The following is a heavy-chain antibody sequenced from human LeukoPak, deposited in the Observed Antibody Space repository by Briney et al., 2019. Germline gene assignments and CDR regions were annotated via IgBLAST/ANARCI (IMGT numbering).Heavy chain of an antibody. V-gene: IGHV4-59*01. CDR2: IYYTGST. J-gene: IGHJ4*02. Sequence: SETLSLTCTVSGGSIYSYYWSWIRQPPGKGLEWIGYIYYTGSTEYHPSLKSRVTISLDTSKNQFSLKLTSVTAGDTAGYYCARVYQSAEYYFDSWGQGNLVSVSS. D-gene: IGHD2-2*01. CDR1: GGSIYSYY. CDR3: ARVYQSAEYYFDS.